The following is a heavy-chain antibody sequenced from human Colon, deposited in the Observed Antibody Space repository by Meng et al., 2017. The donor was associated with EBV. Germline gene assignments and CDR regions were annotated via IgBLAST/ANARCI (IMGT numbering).Heavy chain of an antibody. CDR3: ARYVFDSSSLYSNWVDP. J-gene: IGHJ5*02. Sequence: QVQLQESGPGLVKPSQTLSLTCTVSVGSISSGDYYWSWIRQPPGKGLEWIGGIYHSGRTNYNPSVKSRVSMSVDKSQNHFSLRLSSVTAADTAVYYCARYVFDSSSLYSNWVDPCGQGTLGTVSS. CDR1: VGSISSGDYY. D-gene: IGHD3-22*01. V-gene: IGHV4-30-4*01. CDR2: IYHSGRT.